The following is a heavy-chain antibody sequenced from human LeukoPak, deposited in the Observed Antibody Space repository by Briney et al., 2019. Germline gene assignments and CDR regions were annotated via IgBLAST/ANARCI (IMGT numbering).Heavy chain of an antibody. D-gene: IGHD3-3*01. CDR2: MNPNSGNT. J-gene: IGHJ6*03. CDR1: GYTFTSYD. CDR3: ARGDYDFWSGPPVDYYYYMDV. V-gene: IGHV1-8*03. Sequence: ASVKVSCKASGYTFTSYDINWVRQATGQGLEWMGWMNPNSGNTGYAQKFQGRVTITRNTSISTAYMELSSLRSEDTAVYYCARGDYDFWSGPPVDYYYYMDVWGKGTTVIVSS.